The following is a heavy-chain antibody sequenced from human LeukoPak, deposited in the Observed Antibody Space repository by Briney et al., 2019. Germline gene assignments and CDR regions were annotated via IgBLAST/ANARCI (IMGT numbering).Heavy chain of an antibody. Sequence: GGSLRLSCAASGFTFSNYATSWVRQAPGKGLEWVSAISGSGGSTYYADSVQGRFTISRDNSKNTQSLQMNILRAEDTAVYYCLGYCSGGNCYSGGYWGQGTLVTVSS. CDR1: GFTFSNYA. J-gene: IGHJ4*02. CDR2: ISGSGGST. V-gene: IGHV3-23*01. D-gene: IGHD2-15*01. CDR3: LGYCSGGNCYSGGY.